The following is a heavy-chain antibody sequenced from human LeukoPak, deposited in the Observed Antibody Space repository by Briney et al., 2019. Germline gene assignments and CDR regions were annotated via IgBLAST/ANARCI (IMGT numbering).Heavy chain of an antibody. V-gene: IGHV4-4*07. CDR1: GGSISSYY. Sequence: PSETLSLTCTVSGGSISSYYWSWIRQPAGKGLEWIGRIYTSGSTNYNPSLQSRVTMSVDTSKNQFSLKLSSVTAADTAVYYCARALQYYDYVWGSYRYQDVWGKGTTVTVSS. CDR3: ARALQYYDYVWGSYRYQDV. J-gene: IGHJ6*04. D-gene: IGHD3-16*02. CDR2: IYTSGST.